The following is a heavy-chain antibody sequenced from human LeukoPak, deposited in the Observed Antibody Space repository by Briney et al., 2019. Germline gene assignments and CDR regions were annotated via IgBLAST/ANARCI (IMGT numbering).Heavy chain of an antibody. Sequence: PSETLSLTCTVSGGSISSSSYYWGWIRQPPGKGLEWIGSIYYSGSTYYNPSLKSRVTISVDTSKNQFSLKLSSVTAADTAVYYCARKSWYYDISHWGQGTLVTVSS. D-gene: IGHD3-9*01. CDR1: GGSISSSSYY. V-gene: IGHV4-39*01. CDR2: IYYSGST. CDR3: ARKSWYYDISH. J-gene: IGHJ4*02.